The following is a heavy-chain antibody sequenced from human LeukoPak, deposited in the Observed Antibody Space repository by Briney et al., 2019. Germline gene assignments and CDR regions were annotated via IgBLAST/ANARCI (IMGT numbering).Heavy chain of an antibody. CDR2: INANSGGT. D-gene: IGHD3-10*01. CDR3: ARENVFYGSGSYYPGFGP. CDR1: GYTFTGYY. J-gene: IGHJ5*02. Sequence: ASVKVSCKASGYTFTGYYMHWVRQAPGQGLEWMGWINANSGGTNYAQKFQGRVTMTRDTSISTAYMELSRLRSHDTAVYYCARENVFYGSGSYYPGFGPWGQGTLVTVSS. V-gene: IGHV1-2*02.